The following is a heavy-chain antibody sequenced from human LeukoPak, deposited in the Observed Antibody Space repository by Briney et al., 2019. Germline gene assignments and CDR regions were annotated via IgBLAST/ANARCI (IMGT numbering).Heavy chain of an antibody. Sequence: SETLSLTCAVYGGSFSGYYWSWIRQPPGKGLEWIGEINHSGSTNYNPSLKGRVTISVDTSKNQFSLKLSSVTAADTAVYYCARGPYVGVAATSSWFDPWGQGTLVTVSS. V-gene: IGHV4-34*01. CDR1: GGSFSGYY. J-gene: IGHJ5*02. CDR3: ARGPYVGVAATSSWFDP. D-gene: IGHD2-15*01. CDR2: INHSGST.